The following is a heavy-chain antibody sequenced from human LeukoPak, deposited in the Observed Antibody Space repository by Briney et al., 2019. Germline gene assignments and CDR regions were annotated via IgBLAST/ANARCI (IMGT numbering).Heavy chain of an antibody. CDR2: ISSSGSTI. Sequence: PGGSLRLFCAASGFTFSDYYMSWIRQAPGKGLEWVSYISSSGSTIYYADSVKGRFTISRDNAKNSLYLQMNSLRAEDTAVYYCARGYYLEGYNWFDPWGQGTLVTVSS. D-gene: IGHD3-22*01. V-gene: IGHV3-11*01. CDR3: ARGYYLEGYNWFDP. J-gene: IGHJ5*02. CDR1: GFTFSDYY.